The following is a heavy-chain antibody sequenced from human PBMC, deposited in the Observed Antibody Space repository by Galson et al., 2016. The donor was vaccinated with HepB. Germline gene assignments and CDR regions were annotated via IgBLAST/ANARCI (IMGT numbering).Heavy chain of an antibody. CDR3: ARLYDSSGHYLRDAFDI. D-gene: IGHD3-22*01. J-gene: IGHJ3*02. Sequence: SETLSLTCTVSGGSISGSSYYWGWIRQPPGKGLEWIGTTYYSGRSYYNPSLSSRVTVSVDTSKNQFSLKLRSVTAADTAVYYCARLYDSSGHYLRDAFDIWGQGIMVTVSS. CDR1: GGSISGSSYY. CDR2: TYYSGRS. V-gene: IGHV4-39*01.